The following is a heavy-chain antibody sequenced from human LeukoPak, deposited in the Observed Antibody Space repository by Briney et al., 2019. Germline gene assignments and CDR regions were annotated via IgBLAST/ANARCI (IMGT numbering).Heavy chain of an antibody. J-gene: IGHJ4*02. CDR2: IKQDGSEQ. V-gene: IGHV3-7*02. CDR1: GFTFNTYW. CDR3: ARVLPAAGTLGY. Sequence: PGGSLRLSCAASGFTFNTYWMTWVRQAPGKGLEWVANIKQDGSEQYYVDSVKGRFTISRDNAKNALYLQMNSLRAEDTAVYYCARVLPAAGTLGYWGQGTLVTVSS. D-gene: IGHD6-13*01.